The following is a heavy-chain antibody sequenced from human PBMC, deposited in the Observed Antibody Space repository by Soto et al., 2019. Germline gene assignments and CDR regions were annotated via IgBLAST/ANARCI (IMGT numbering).Heavy chain of an antibody. Sequence: PSETLSLTCTVSGDSISSGGYYWSWIRQHPGKGLEWIGYIYYSGSTNYNPSLKSRVTISVDTSKNQFSLKLSSVTAADTAVYYCARHPGSSWFDPWGQGTLVTVSS. J-gene: IGHJ5*02. V-gene: IGHV4-61*08. D-gene: IGHD3-10*01. CDR3: ARHPGSSWFDP. CDR2: IYYSGST. CDR1: GDSISSGGYY.